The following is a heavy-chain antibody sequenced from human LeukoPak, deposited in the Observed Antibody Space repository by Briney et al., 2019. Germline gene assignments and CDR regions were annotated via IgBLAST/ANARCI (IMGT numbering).Heavy chain of an antibody. CDR1: GFTFSSYA. CDR3: AKEIGPQWLGFAANFGY. D-gene: IGHD6-19*01. Sequence: GGSLRLSCAASGFTFSSYAMSWVRQAPGKGLEWVSAISGSGGSTYYADSVKGRFTISRDNSKNTLYLQMNSLRAEDTAVYYCAKEIGPQWLGFAANFGYWGQGTLVTVSS. CDR2: ISGSGGST. J-gene: IGHJ4*02. V-gene: IGHV3-23*01.